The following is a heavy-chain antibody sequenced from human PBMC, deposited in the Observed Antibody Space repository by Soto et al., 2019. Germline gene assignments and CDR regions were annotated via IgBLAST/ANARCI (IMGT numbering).Heavy chain of an antibody. CDR1: GFPFSDYY. CDR3: ARDSPGGFNWFDP. CDR2: ISSSGSAL. Sequence: PGGSLRLSCAASGFPFSDYYMTWIRQAPGKGLEWVSYISSSGSALQYADSVKGRFTISRDNARNSVFLQMNSLRVEDTAMYYCARDSPGGFNWFDPWGQGTLVTASS. D-gene: IGHD3-16*01. V-gene: IGHV3-11*01. J-gene: IGHJ5*02.